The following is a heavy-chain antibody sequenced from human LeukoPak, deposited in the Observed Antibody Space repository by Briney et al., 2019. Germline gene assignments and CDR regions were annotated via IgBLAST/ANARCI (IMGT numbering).Heavy chain of an antibody. J-gene: IGHJ5*02. CDR3: ARGSGSYYNTPNWFDP. CDR1: GFTFSSFS. Sequence: GGSLRLSCAASGFTFSSFSMNWVRQAPGKGLEWVSSISSSNSYIYYADSVKGRFTISRDNAKNSLYLQMNSLRAEDTAVYYCARGSGSYYNTPNWFDPWGQGTLVTVSP. D-gene: IGHD3-10*01. V-gene: IGHV3-21*01. CDR2: ISSSNSYI.